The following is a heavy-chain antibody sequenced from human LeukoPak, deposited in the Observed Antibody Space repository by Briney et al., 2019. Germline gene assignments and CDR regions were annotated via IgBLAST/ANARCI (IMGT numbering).Heavy chain of an antibody. CDR3: ARGRYCSSTSCYSGPVWFDP. J-gene: IGHJ5*02. V-gene: IGHV1-24*01. CDR2: FDPEDGET. CDR1: GYTLTELS. Sequence: ASVKVSCKVSGYTLTELSMHWVRQAPGKGLEWMGGFDPEDGETIYAQKFQGRVTMTEDTSTDTAYLELSSLRSEDTAVYYCARGRYCSSTSCYSGPVWFDPWGQGTLVTVSS. D-gene: IGHD2-2*01.